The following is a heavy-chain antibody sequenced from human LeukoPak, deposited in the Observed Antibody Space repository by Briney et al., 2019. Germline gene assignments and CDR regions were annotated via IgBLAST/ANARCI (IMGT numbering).Heavy chain of an antibody. CDR2: IYPGDSDT. CDR1: GYNFPTYW. D-gene: IGHD3-22*01. Sequence: GESLKISCKGSGYNFPTYWIGWVRQMPGKGLEWMGFIYPGDSDTQYSPSFQGRVTISVDESISTTYLRWSSLKASDTAMYYCVRTYDRSGHYYPDYWGQGTLVTVSS. J-gene: IGHJ4*02. CDR3: VRTYDRSGHYYPDY. V-gene: IGHV5-51*01.